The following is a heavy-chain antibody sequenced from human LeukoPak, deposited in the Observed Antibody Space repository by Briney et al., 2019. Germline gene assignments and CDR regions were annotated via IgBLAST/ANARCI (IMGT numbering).Heavy chain of an antibody. CDR2: IKQDGSEK. J-gene: IGHJ3*02. CDR1: GFTFSSYW. D-gene: IGHD5-12*01. Sequence: GGSLRLSCAASGFTFSSYWMSWVRQAPGKGLEWVANIKQDGSEKYYVDSVKGRFTISRDNAKNSLYLQTNSLRAEDTAVYYCARGFGYGAFDIWGQGTVVAVSS. CDR3: ARGFGYGAFDI. V-gene: IGHV3-7*01.